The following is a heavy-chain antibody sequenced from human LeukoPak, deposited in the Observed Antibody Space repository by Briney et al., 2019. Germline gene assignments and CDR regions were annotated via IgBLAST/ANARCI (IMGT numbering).Heavy chain of an antibody. J-gene: IGHJ4*02. Sequence: GSLRLSCAASGFTSSSYGMHWVRQAPGKGLEWVAFIRYDGSNKYYADSVKGRFTISRDNSKNTLYLQMNSLRAEDTAVYYCAKADYYYGSGSYLDYWGQGTLVTVSS. V-gene: IGHV3-30*02. D-gene: IGHD3-10*01. CDR3: AKADYYYGSGSYLDY. CDR1: GFTSSSYG. CDR2: IRYDGSNK.